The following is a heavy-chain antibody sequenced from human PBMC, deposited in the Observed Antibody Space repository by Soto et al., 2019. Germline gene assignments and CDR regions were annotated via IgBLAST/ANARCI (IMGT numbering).Heavy chain of an antibody. Sequence: SLRLSCAASGFTFSSYGMHWVRQAPGKGLEWVAVISYDGSNKYYADSVKGRFTISRDNSKNTLYLQMNSLRAEDTAVYYCAKDKDVDWLLSTWGLGTLVTVSS. CDR1: GFTFSSYG. D-gene: IGHD3-9*01. V-gene: IGHV3-30*18. CDR2: ISYDGSNK. J-gene: IGHJ5*02. CDR3: AKDKDVDWLLST.